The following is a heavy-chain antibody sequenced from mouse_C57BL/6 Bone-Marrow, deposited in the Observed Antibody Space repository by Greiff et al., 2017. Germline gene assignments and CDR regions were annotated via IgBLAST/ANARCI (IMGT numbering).Heavy chain of an antibody. CDR3: STCYSFDY. J-gene: IGHJ2*01. Sequence: VQLKQSGAELVRPGDSVTLSCTASGFNIKDYYMHWVKQRPEQGLEWIGRIDPEDGDTEYAPKFQGKATMTADTSSNTAFRLLSSLTSEDTAVYYCSTCYSFDYWGQGTPLTVSS. V-gene: IGHV14-1*01. CDR1: GFNIKDYY. CDR2: IDPEDGDT.